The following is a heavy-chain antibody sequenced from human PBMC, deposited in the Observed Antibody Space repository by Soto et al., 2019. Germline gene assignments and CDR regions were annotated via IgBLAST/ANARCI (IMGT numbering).Heavy chain of an antibody. CDR3: THRRGTPYYYDSGGAFDI. J-gene: IGHJ3*02. D-gene: IGHD3-22*01. Sequence: QITLKESGPTLVKPTQTLTLTCTFSGFSLSTTGVCVGWIRQPPGKALEWLALIYWDDDKRSSPSLKSRLTITKDTSKNQVVLTMTNMAPVDPAKYYCTHRRGTPYYYDSGGAFDIWGQGTMVTVSS. CDR2: IYWDDDK. CDR1: GFSLSTTGVC. V-gene: IGHV2-5*02.